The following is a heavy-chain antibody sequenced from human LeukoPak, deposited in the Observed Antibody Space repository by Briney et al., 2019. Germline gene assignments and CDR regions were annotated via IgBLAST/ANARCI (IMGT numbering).Heavy chain of an antibody. V-gene: IGHV1-2*04. D-gene: IGHD2-2*01. CDR1: GYTFTGYY. CDR3: VRGGYCRGTSCYPYYYGMDV. Sequence: ASVKVSCKASGYTFTGYYMHWVRQAPGQGLEWMGWINPNSGGTNYAQKFQGWVTMTRDTSISTAYMELSRLRSDDTAVYYCVRGGYCRGTSCYPYYYGMDVWGQGTTVTVSS. J-gene: IGHJ6*02. CDR2: INPNSGGT.